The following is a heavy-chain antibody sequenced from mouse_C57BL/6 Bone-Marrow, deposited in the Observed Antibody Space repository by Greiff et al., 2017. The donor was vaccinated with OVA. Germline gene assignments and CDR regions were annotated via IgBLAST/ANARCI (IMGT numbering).Heavy chain of an antibody. V-gene: IGHV1-22*01. CDR1: GYTFTDYN. J-gene: IGHJ2*01. CDR3: ARGKWLPLDY. Sequence: VQLQQSGPELVKPGASVKMSCKASGYTFTDYNMHWVKQSPGKSLEWIGYINPNNGGTSYNQKFKGKATLTVNKSSSTAYMELRSLTSEDSAVYYCARGKWLPLDYWGQGTTLTVSS. CDR2: INPNNGGT. D-gene: IGHD2-2*01.